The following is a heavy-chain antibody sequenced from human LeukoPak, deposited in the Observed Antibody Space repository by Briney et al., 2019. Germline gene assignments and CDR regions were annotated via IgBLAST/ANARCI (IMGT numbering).Heavy chain of an antibody. CDR3: ATFDFWSGYYPFDY. V-gene: IGHV1-2*02. CDR1: GYTFTDYY. J-gene: IGHJ4*02. Sequence: ASVKVSCKASGYTFTDYYIHWVRQAPGQGLEWMGCIDPNNGGTNFAQTFQDRGTMTRDTSIRTAYMELSRLRSDDTAFYYCATFDFWSGYYPFDYWGQGTLITVSS. CDR2: IDPNNGGT. D-gene: IGHD3-3*01.